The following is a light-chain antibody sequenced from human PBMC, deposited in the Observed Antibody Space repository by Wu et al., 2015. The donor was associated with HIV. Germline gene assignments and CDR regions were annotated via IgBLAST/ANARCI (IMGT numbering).Light chain of an antibody. CDR3: QQYSSPPPLT. CDR2: GAS. J-gene: IGKJ4*01. Sequence: EIVLTQSPGTLSLSPGERATLSCRASQSVSSSYLAWYQQKPGQAPRLLIYGASNRATGIPDRFSGSGSGTDFTLTINRLEPEDFAVYFCQQYSSPPPLTFGGGTKVEIK. CDR1: QSVSSSY. V-gene: IGKV3-20*01.